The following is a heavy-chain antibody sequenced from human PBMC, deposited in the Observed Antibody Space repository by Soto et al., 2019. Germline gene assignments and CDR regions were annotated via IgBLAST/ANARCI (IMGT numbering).Heavy chain of an antibody. V-gene: IGHV4-4*02. J-gene: IGHJ4*02. D-gene: IGHD3-10*01. CDR2: MHHRGST. Sequence: QVRLQESGPGLVNPSGTLSLTCVVSGGSITSPNWWTWVRQPPGRGLEWIAEMHHRGSTNYSPSLNRRAVMSIDKSKNQFSLKLTSVTAADTAVYYCATGNVYYFGSGGLWDQWGRGALVTVSS. CDR3: ATGNVYYFGSGGLWDQ. CDR1: GGSITSPNW.